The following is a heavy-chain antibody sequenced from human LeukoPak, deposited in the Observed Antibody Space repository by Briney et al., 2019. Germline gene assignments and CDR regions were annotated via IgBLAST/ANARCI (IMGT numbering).Heavy chain of an antibody. V-gene: IGHV4-4*07. CDR2: IYTSGST. CDR3: ARDTDSSSWSNWFDP. Sequence: SETLSLTCTVSGGSISSYYWSWIRQPAGKGLEWIGRIYTSGSTNYNPSLKSRVTMSVDTSKNQFSLKLSSVTAADTAVYYCARDTDSSSWSNWFDPWDQGTLVTVSS. J-gene: IGHJ5*02. CDR1: GGSISSYY. D-gene: IGHD6-13*01.